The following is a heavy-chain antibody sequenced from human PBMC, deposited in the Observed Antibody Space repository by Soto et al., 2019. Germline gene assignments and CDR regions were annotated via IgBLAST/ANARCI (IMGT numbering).Heavy chain of an antibody. CDR2: LYYSGNT. V-gene: IGHV4-59*01. D-gene: IGHD2-15*01. CDR3: ARVGGVAARTFDY. J-gene: IGHJ4*02. CDR1: GGSISPFY. Sequence: SETLSLTCTVSGGSISPFYWSWVRQPPGKGLEWIGYLYYSGNTNYNPSLKSRVTISVDASKNQVSLRLTSVTAADAAVYYCARVGGVAARTFDYWGQGTVVTVSS.